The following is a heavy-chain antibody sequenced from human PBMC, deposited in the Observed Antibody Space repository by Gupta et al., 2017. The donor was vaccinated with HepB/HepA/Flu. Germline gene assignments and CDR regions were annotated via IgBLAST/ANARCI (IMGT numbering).Heavy chain of an antibody. Sequence: EVQLVESGGGLVQPGGSLRLSCAASGFTFSSYSMNWVRQAPGKGLGWVSYISSSSSTIYYADSVKGRFTISRDNAKNSLYLQMNSLRDEDTAVYYCARGVAGPQNYYYYYYMDVWGKGTTVTVSS. CDR3: ARGVAGPQNYYYYYYMDV. CDR1: GFTFSSYS. D-gene: IGHD6-19*01. J-gene: IGHJ6*03. V-gene: IGHV3-48*02. CDR2: ISSSSSTI.